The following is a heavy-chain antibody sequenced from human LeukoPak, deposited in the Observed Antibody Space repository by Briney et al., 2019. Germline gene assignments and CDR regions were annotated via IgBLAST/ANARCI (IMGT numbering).Heavy chain of an antibody. CDR1: GYTFTSYG. CDR2: ISAYNGNT. Sequence: ASVNVSCKASGYTFTSYGISWVRQAPGQGLEWMGWISAYNGNTNYAQKLQGRVTMTTDTSTSTAYMELRSLRSDDTAVYYCARVSGSYSDDAFDIWGQGTMVTVSS. D-gene: IGHD1-26*01. CDR3: ARVSGSYSDDAFDI. V-gene: IGHV1-18*01. J-gene: IGHJ3*02.